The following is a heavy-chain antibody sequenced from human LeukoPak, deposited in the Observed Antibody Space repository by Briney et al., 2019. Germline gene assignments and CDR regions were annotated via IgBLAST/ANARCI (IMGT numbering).Heavy chain of an antibody. CDR1: GYTFTGYY. V-gene: IGHV1-2*02. CDR3: AREVPATSTYYDFWSGYIK. Sequence: ASVKVSCKASGYTFTGYYMHWVRQAPGQGLEWMGWINPNSGGTNYAQKFQGRVTMTRDTSISTAYMELSRLRSDDTAVYYCAREVPATSTYYDFWSGYIKWGQGTLVTVSS. CDR2: INPNSGGT. D-gene: IGHD3-3*01. J-gene: IGHJ4*02.